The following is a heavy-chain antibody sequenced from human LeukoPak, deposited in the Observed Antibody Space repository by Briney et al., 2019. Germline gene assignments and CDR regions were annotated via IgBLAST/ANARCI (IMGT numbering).Heavy chain of an antibody. CDR1: GFTLNTYS. J-gene: IGHJ3*02. CDR2: ISSGSSYI. V-gene: IGHV3-21*01. Sequence: GGSLRLSCAASGFTLNTYSVNWVRQAPGKGLEWVSSISSGSSYIFYADSMKGRFTISRDNAKTSLYLQMNSLRAEDTAVYYCARQVGVDDAFDIWGQGTKVTVSS. D-gene: IGHD1-26*01. CDR3: ARQVGVDDAFDI.